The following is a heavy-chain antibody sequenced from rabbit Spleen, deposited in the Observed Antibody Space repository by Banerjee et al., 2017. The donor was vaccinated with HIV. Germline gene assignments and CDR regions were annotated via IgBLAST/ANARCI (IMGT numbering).Heavy chain of an antibody. V-gene: IGHV1S45*01. D-gene: IGHD1-1*01. CDR1: GFSFTNKDV. J-gene: IGHJ3*01. CDR3: ARGLPDIIGWNFGF. Sequence: QEHLEESGGGLVKPEGSLTLTCTASGFSFTNKDVMCWVRQAPGKGLEWIGCINSITGKTVYATWAKGRFTISRDTATTVFLQKTSLTAADKATYFCARGLPDIIGWNFGFWGQGTLVTVS. CDR2: INSITGKT.